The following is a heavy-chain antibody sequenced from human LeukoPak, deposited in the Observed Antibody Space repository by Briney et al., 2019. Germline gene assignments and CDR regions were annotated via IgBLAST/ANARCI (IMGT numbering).Heavy chain of an antibody. J-gene: IGHJ5*02. D-gene: IGHD6-13*01. V-gene: IGHV3-21*01. CDR2: ISSSSSFI. CDR1: GFTFSSYN. CDR3: ARGGQQQLVLPNWFDP. Sequence: PGGSLRLSCAASGFTFSSYNMNWVRQTPGKGLEWVSSISSSSSFIYYADSVKGRFTISRDNAKNSLYLQMNSLRAEDTAVYYCARGGQQQLVLPNWFDPWGQGTLVTVSS.